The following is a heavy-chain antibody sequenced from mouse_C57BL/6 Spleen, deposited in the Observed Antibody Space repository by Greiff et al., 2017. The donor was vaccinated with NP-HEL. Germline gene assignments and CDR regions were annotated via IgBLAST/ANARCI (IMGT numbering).Heavy chain of an antibody. CDR3: VRHGDGVGYFDV. CDR2: IRSKSNNYAT. CDR1: GFSFNTYA. J-gene: IGHJ1*03. V-gene: IGHV10-1*01. Sequence: EVKLLESGGGLVQPKGSLKLSCAASGFSFNTYAMNWVRQAPGKGLEWVARIRSKSNNYATYYADSVKDRFTISRDDSESMLYLQMNNLKTEDTAMYYCVRHGDGVGYFDVWGTGTTVTVSS.